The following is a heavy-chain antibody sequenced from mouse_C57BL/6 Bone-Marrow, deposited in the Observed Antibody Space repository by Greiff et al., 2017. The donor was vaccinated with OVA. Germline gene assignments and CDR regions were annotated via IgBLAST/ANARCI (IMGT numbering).Heavy chain of an antibody. CDR1: GFTFSSYA. V-gene: IGHV5-9-1*02. CDR3: TRFFPHYYGSSDWYFDV. D-gene: IGHD1-1*01. CDR2: LSSGGDYI. J-gene: IGHJ1*03. Sequence: EVQRVESGEGLVKPGGSLKLSCAASGFTFSSYAMSWVRQTPEKRLEWVAYLSSGGDYIYYADTVKGRFTISRVNARNTLYLQMSSLKSEDTAMYYCTRFFPHYYGSSDWYFDVWGTGTTVTVSS.